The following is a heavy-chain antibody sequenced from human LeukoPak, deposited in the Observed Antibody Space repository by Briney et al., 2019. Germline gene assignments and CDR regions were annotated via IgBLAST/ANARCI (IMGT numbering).Heavy chain of an antibody. CDR3: VRPLPSSGHRADDGLDV. Sequence: PGGSLRLSCVASGLTVSTNYMSWVRQAPGKGLEWVAVIYSDDKTYYGESVKGLFTISRHNSENTLFLQMNSLRIEDTAVYYCVRPLPSSGHRADDGLDVWGQGTMVTVSS. D-gene: IGHD3-22*01. J-gene: IGHJ3*01. CDR1: GLTVSTNY. CDR2: IYSDDKT. V-gene: IGHV3-53*04.